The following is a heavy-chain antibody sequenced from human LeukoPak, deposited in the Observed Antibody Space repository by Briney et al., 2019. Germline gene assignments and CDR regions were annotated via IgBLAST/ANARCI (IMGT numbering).Heavy chain of an antibody. CDR3: AREKIVGATLDY. D-gene: IGHD1-26*01. CDR2: ISSSSSYI. CDR1: GFTFSRYN. V-gene: IGHV3-21*01. J-gene: IGHJ4*02. Sequence: GGSLRLSCAASGFTFSRYNMNWVRQAPGKGLEWVSSISSSSSYIYYADSVKGRFTISRDNAKNSLYLQMNSLRAEDTAVYYCAREKIVGATLDYWGQGTLVTVSS.